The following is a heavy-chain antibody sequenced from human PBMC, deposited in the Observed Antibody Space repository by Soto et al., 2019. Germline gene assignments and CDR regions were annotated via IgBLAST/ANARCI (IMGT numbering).Heavy chain of an antibody. V-gene: IGHV3-7*01. J-gene: IGHJ4*01. CDR3: ARDRDYYKADY. CDR1: GFTFSGYW. CDR2: IMKDGGET. D-gene: IGHD3-10*01. Sequence: EVQLVESGGDLVQPGGSLRLSCAAPGFTFSGYWMGWVRQAPGKGLEWVASIMKDGGETKYVDSVRGRFTISRHNVHNSLFLQMDSLRVEDTAVYYCARDRDYYKADYWGQGTLVTVSS.